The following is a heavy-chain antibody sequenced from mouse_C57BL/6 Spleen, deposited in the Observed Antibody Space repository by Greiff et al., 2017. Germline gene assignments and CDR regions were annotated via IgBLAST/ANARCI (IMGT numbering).Heavy chain of an antibody. Sequence: VQLQESGPELVKPGASVKISCKASGYAFSSSWMNWVKQRPGKGLEWIGRIYPGDGDTNYNGKFKGKATLTADKSSSTAYMQLSSLPSEDSAVYFCARAAQATLDYWGQGTTLTVSS. CDR3: ARAAQATLDY. J-gene: IGHJ2*01. CDR1: GYAFSSSW. V-gene: IGHV1-82*01. D-gene: IGHD3-2*02. CDR2: IYPGDGDT.